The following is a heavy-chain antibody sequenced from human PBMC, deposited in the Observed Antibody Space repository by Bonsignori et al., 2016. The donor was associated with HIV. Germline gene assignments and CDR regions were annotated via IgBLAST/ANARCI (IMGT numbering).Heavy chain of an antibody. V-gene: IGHV3-21*01. CDR3: ARAEIVGGMLISYYFDY. CDR2: ISSSSSYI. Sequence: WIRQPPGKGLEWVSPISSSSSYIYYADSVKGRFTISRDNAKNSLYLQMNSLRAEDTAVYYCARAEIVGGMLISYYFDYWGQGTLVTVSS. D-gene: IGHD1-26*01. J-gene: IGHJ4*02.